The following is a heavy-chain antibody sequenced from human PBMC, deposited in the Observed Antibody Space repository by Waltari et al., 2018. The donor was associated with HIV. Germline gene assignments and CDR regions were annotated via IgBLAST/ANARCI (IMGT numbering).Heavy chain of an antibody. CDR3: ARGQYYSMDV. CDR2: INRDGSTI. V-gene: IGHV3-74*01. D-gene: IGHD3-10*01. CDR1: GFTFSSYW. Sequence: EVQLVESGGGLVQPGGSLRLSCSASGFTFSSYWMHWVRQAPGKGLVGVSCINRDGSTIRYADSVKGRFTISRDNAKNTLYLQMNSLRAEDTALYYCARGQYYSMDVWGQGTTVTVSS. J-gene: IGHJ6*02.